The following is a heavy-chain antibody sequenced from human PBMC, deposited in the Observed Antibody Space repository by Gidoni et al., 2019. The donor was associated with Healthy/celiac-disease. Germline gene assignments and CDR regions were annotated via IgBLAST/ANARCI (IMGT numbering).Heavy chain of an antibody. Sequence: QVQLQESGPGLVKPSGTLYLPCAVSGGSLSRSNWWSWVRQPPGKGLEWIGEIYHSGSTNYNPSLKSRVTISVDKSKNQFSLKLSSVTAADTAVYYCARVWGYYDSSGYSDYWGQGTLVTVSS. CDR3: ARVWGYYDSSGYSDY. J-gene: IGHJ4*02. CDR2: IYHSGST. V-gene: IGHV4-4*02. D-gene: IGHD3-22*01. CDR1: GGSLSRSNW.